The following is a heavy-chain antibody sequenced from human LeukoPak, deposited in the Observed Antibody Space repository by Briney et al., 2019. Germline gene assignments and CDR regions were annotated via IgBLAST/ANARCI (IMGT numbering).Heavy chain of an antibody. J-gene: IGHJ4*01. V-gene: IGHV4-59*01. CDR3: ARLYNGYNYQFDY. CDR2: IYYSGST. Sequence: SETLSLTCAVYGGSFSGYYWSWIRQPPGKGLEWIGYIYYSGSTNYNPSLKSRVTISVDTSKNQFSLKLSSVTAADTAVYYCARLYNGYNYQFDYWGHGTLVTVSS. D-gene: IGHD5-24*01. CDR1: GGSFSGYY.